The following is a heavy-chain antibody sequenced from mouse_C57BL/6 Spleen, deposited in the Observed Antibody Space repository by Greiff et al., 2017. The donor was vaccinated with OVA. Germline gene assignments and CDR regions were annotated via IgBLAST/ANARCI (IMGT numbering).Heavy chain of an antibody. CDR2: ISSGGDYI. CDR1: GFTFSSYA. CDR3: TRAWGYYFDY. J-gene: IGHJ2*01. V-gene: IGHV5-9-1*02. Sequence: EVKVVESGEGLVKPGGSLKLSCAASGFTFSSYAMSWVRQTPEKRLEWVAYISSGGDYIYYADTVKGRFTISRDNARNTLYLQMSSLKSEDTAMYYCTRAWGYYFDYWGQGTTLTVSS.